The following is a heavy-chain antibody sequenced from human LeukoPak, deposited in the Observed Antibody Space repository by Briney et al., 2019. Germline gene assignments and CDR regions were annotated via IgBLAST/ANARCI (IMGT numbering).Heavy chain of an antibody. CDR1: GGTFSSYV. Sequence: ASVKVSCKASGGTFSSYVISWVRQAPGQGLEWVGGIIPIFGTANYAQKFQGRVTITTDESTSTAYMELTSLGSEDTAVYYCARDPGDSSGYYSSRNYYFDSWGQGTLVTVSS. D-gene: IGHD3-22*01. CDR3: ARDPGDSSGYYSSRNYYFDS. CDR2: IIPIFGTA. J-gene: IGHJ4*02. V-gene: IGHV1-69*05.